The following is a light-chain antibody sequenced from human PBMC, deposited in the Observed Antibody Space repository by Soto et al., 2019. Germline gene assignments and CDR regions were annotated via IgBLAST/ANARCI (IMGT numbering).Light chain of an antibody. V-gene: IGKV3-20*01. Sequence: IVLTQSRCNLSLYPGLRSTLYCRASQSVSSSYLAWYQQKNGQAPRVXIYGASSRATGIPDRFSGSGYGTDFNLTITRLEPEDSAVYFCQQYTGPPTTFGQGTRLEIK. J-gene: IGKJ5*01. CDR3: QQYTGPPTT. CDR2: GAS. CDR1: QSVSSSY.